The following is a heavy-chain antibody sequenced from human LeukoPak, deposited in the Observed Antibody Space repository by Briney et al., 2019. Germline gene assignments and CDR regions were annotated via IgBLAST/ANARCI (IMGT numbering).Heavy chain of an antibody. D-gene: IGHD6-19*01. CDR1: GATFSSYA. CDR2: IITIFGIA. CDR3: ARGRVAVASNWIDP. J-gene: IGHJ5*02. Sequence: ASVKVSCKASGATFSSYAISWVRQAPGQGLEWMGGIITIFGIANYAQKFHGRVTITTDESTSTHYMELSSLRSEDTAVYYCARGRVAVASNWIDPWGQGTLVTVSS. V-gene: IGHV1-69*05.